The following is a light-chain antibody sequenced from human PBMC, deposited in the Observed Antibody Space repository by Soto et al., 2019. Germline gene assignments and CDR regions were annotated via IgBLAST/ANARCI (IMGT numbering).Light chain of an antibody. CDR1: QSVSIS. Sequence: EIVFAQAQSTLSLSPGARATLSGRASQSVSISLAWYQQKPGQAPRLLIYDASNRATGVPARFSGSGSGTDFTLTVSSLEPEDFALYYCQQRSNWPPEITFGQGTRLEIK. CDR3: QQRSNWPPEIT. CDR2: DAS. V-gene: IGKV3-11*01. J-gene: IGKJ5*01.